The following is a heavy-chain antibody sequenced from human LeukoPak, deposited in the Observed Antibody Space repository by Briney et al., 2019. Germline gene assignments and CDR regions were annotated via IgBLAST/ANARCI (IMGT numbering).Heavy chain of an antibody. Sequence: SETLSLTCAVYGGSFSGYYWSWIRQPPGKGLEWIGEINHSGSTNYNPSLKSRVTISVDTSKNQFSLKLSSVTAADTAVYYCARGRCSGGSCYSRLNYYGMDVWGQGTTVTVSS. CDR1: GGSFSGYY. CDR2: INHSGST. CDR3: ARGRCSGGSCYSRLNYYGMDV. V-gene: IGHV4-34*01. J-gene: IGHJ6*02. D-gene: IGHD2-15*01.